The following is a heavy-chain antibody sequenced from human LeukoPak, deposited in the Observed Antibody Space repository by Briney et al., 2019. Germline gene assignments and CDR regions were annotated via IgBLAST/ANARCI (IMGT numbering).Heavy chain of an antibody. V-gene: IGHV1-3*01. CDR3: ARARTMDRGVIITGYYYGMDV. Sequence: ASVKVSCKASGYTFTSYAMHWVRQAPGQRLEWMGWINAGNGNTKYSQKFQGRVTITRDTSASTAYMELSSLRSEDTAVYYCARARTMDRGVIITGYYYGMDVWGKGTTVTVSS. CDR2: INAGNGNT. D-gene: IGHD3-10*01. J-gene: IGHJ6*04. CDR1: GYTFTSYA.